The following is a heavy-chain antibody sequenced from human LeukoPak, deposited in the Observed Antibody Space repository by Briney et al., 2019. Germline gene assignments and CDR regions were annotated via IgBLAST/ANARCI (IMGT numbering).Heavy chain of an antibody. V-gene: IGHV3-23*01. J-gene: IGHJ4*02. D-gene: IGHD2-15*01. Sequence: PGGSLRLSCALSVFTSSTFAMTGVRQAPGRGGEWVSNLCVGGGDTFYTHSVRGRVTISRENSQNTLYLHINTLRAEDTRLYYFGIGVRVSGGWAYDYWGQGTLVTVSS. CDR1: VFTSSTFA. CDR3: GIGVRVSGGWAYDY. CDR2: LCVGGGDT.